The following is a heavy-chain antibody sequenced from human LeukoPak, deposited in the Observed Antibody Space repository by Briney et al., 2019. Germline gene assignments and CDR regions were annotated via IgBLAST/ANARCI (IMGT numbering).Heavy chain of an antibody. J-gene: IGHJ2*01. CDR3: ARDVNYYGSGSPDWYFDL. D-gene: IGHD3-10*01. CDR2: ISAYNGNT. CDR1: GYTFTSYG. V-gene: IGHV1-18*01. Sequence: ASVKVSCKASGYTFTSYGISWVRQAPGQGLEWMGWISAYNGNTNYAQKLQGRVTMTTDTSTSTAYMELRSLRSDDTAVYYCARDVNYYGSGSPDWYFDLWGRGTLVTVSS.